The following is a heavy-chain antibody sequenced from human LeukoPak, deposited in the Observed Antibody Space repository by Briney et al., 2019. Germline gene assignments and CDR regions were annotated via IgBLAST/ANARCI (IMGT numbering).Heavy chain of an antibody. Sequence: GESLKISCEGSGYSFTSYWIGWVRQMPGKGLEWMGIIYPGDSDTRYSPSFQGQVTISADKSISTAYLQWSSLKASDTAMYYCARHGAEYYNDSRAFIAFDIWGQGTMVTASS. D-gene: IGHD3-22*01. J-gene: IGHJ3*02. V-gene: IGHV5-51*01. CDR1: GYSFTSYW. CDR2: IYPGDSDT. CDR3: ARHGAEYYNDSRAFIAFDI.